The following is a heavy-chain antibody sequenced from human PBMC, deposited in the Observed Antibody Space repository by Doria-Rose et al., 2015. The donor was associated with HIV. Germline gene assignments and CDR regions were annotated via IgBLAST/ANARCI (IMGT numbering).Heavy chain of an antibody. V-gene: IGHV2-26*01. CDR1: GVSLSSPGMG. D-gene: IGHD6-13*01. CDR3: ARIKSSRWYHKYYFDF. J-gene: IGHJ4*02. Sequence: QVTLKESGPVLVKPTETLTLTCTVSGVSLSSPGMGVSWIRQPPGKALEWLANIFSDDERSYKTSLKSRLTISRGTSESQVFLTMTDMDPVDTATYYCARIKSSRWYHKYYFDFWGQGTLVIVSA. CDR2: IFSDDER.